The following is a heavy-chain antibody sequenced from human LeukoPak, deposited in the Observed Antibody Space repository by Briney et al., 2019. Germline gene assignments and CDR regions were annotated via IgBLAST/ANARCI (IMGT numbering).Heavy chain of an antibody. CDR3: ARVAARGNDY. D-gene: IGHD6-6*01. CDR2: INSNGGST. V-gene: IGHV3-23*01. J-gene: IGHJ4*02. CDR1: GFTFITYA. Sequence: GGSLRLSCAASGFTFITYAMSWVRQAPGKGLEWVSAINSNGGSTYYADSVRGRFTISRDNSKDTLYLQMNSLRAEDTAVYYCARVAARGNDYWGQGTLVTVSS.